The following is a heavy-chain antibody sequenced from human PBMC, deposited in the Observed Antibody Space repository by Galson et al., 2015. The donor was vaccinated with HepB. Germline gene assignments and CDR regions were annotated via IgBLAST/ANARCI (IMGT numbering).Heavy chain of an antibody. D-gene: IGHD3-16*01. CDR3: VGYVTGAFDI. J-gene: IGHJ3*02. Sequence: SLRLSCAASGFTFSSYAMHWVRQAPGKGLEYVSAISSNGGSTYYADSVKGRFTISRDNSKNTLYLQMSSLRAEDTAVYYCVGYVTGAFDIWGLGTMVTVSS. CDR1: GFTFSSYA. V-gene: IGHV3-64D*06. CDR2: ISSNGGST.